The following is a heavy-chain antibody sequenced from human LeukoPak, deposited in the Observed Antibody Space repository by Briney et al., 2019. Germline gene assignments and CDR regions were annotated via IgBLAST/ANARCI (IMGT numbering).Heavy chain of an antibody. CDR1: GFTFSSYA. D-gene: IGHD3-10*01. V-gene: IGHV3-23*01. CDR2: ISLTSDNT. Sequence: GGSLRLSCAASGFTFSSYAMSWVRQAPGKGLEWVSDISLTSDNTFYADSVKGRFTISRDSSKNTLYLQMNSLRAEDTAVYYCANTVRGAPFDAFDIWGQGTMVTVSS. J-gene: IGHJ3*02. CDR3: ANTVRGAPFDAFDI.